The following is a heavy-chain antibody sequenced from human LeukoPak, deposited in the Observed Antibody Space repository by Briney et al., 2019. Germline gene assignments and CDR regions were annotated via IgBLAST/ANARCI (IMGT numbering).Heavy chain of an antibody. CDR2: ISSSSSYI. J-gene: IGHJ5*02. CDR1: GFIFSSYE. Sequence: GGSLRLSCAASGFIFSSYEMNWVRQAPGKGLEWVSYISSSSSYIYYADSVKGRFTISRDNAKNSLYLQMNSLRAEDTAVYYCAGVDSSGWYNWFDPWGQGTLVTVSS. V-gene: IGHV3-21*05. D-gene: IGHD6-19*01. CDR3: AGVDSSGWYNWFDP.